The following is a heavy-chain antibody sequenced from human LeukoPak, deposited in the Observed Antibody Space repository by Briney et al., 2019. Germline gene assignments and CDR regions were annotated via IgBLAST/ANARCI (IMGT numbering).Heavy chain of an antibody. Sequence: SETLSLTCTVSGYSISSGYYWGWIRQPPGKGLEWIGSIYHSGSTYYNPSLKSRVTISVDTSKNQFSLKLSSVTAADTAVYYCARVRVEMATIRNSLYYFGYWGQGTLVTVSS. CDR1: GYSISSGYY. D-gene: IGHD5-24*01. J-gene: IGHJ4*02. CDR3: ARVRVEMATIRNSLYYFGY. CDR2: IYHSGST. V-gene: IGHV4-38-2*02.